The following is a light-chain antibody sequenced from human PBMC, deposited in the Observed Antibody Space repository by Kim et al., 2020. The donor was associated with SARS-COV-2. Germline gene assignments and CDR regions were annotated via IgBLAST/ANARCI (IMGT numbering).Light chain of an antibody. J-gene: IGLJ3*02. CDR2: DVD. V-gene: IGLV2-14*03. Sequence: QSITFSCAGTSSDIGGYNFVSWFQQHPGRAPKLMISDVDKRPSGVSNRFSGSKSGNTASLTISGLQAEDEADYYCLSYTSSGASMFGGGTQLTVL. CDR1: SSDIGGYNF. CDR3: LSYTSSGASM.